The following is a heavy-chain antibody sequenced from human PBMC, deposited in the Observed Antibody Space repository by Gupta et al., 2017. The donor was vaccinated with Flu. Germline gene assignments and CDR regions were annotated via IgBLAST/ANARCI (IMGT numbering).Heavy chain of an antibody. D-gene: IGHD2/OR15-2a*01. CDR3: ARAGGRFLLQYYLNL. Sequence: QVQLVESGGGLVKPGGSLRLSCAGSGFIFSDFYLTWVRQAPGKGLEWISSISESGETTNYADSVKGRFTISRDNAKKSLHLQMTNLKVEDTAVYYCARAGGRFLLQYYLNLWGRGTLVTVSS. CDR2: ISESGETT. J-gene: IGHJ5*02. CDR1: GFIFSDFY. V-gene: IGHV3-11*01.